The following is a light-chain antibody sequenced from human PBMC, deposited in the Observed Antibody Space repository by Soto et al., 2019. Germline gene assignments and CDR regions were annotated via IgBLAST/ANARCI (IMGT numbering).Light chain of an antibody. CDR3: QQYGSSPYT. Sequence: DIPMTQSPSILSASVGDRVTITCRASQSISSWLAWYQQKPGNAPKLLIYDASSLESGVPSRFSGIGSGTEFTLTITSLQPDDFAVYYCQQYGSSPYTSGQGTKLEIK. CDR1: QSISSW. CDR2: DAS. J-gene: IGKJ2*01. V-gene: IGKV1-5*01.